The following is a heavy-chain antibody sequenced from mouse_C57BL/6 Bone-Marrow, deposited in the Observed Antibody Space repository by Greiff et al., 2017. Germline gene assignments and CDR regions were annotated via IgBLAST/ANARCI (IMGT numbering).Heavy chain of an antibody. Sequence: QVQLQQPGAELVRPGTSVKLSCKASGYTFTSYWMHWVKQRPGQGLEWIGVIDPSDSYTNYNQKFKGKATLTVDTSSSTAYMQLSSLTSEDSAVYYCARDGYGNLYYYAMDYWGQGTSVTVSS. J-gene: IGHJ4*01. CDR1: GYTFTSYW. CDR3: ARDGYGNLYYYAMDY. D-gene: IGHD2-1*01. V-gene: IGHV1-59*01. CDR2: IDPSDSYT.